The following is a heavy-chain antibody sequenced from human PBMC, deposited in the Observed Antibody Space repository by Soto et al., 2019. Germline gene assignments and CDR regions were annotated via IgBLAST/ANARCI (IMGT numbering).Heavy chain of an antibody. CDR2: FSATSENT. D-gene: IGHD6-19*01. CDR1: GFFFRSYP. V-gene: IGHV3-23*01. Sequence: EVQLLESGGGLVQPGGSLRLSCVGSGFFFRSYPMTWVRQAPGKGLEWVSSFSATSENTYYADSVRGRFTISRDNSKNTLCLQMNSLTAEDTAMYYCAKARDQQWVRRPFDYWGQGILVIVSS. J-gene: IGHJ4*02. CDR3: AKARDQQWVRRPFDY.